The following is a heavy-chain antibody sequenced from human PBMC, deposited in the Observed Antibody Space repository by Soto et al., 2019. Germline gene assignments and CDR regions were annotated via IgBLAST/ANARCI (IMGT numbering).Heavy chain of an antibody. CDR1: CGSISISNW. CDR3: ARLNSYYYGSGSYYRGRSGKSYGMDV. Sequence: SATLSLTCAVACGSISISNWWRWVRQPPGKGLEWIGEIYHSGSTNYNPSLKSRVTISVDKSKNQFSLKLSSVTAADTAVYYCARLNSYYYGSGSYYRGRSGKSYGMDVWGQGTTVT. D-gene: IGHD3-10*01. J-gene: IGHJ6*02. CDR2: IYHSGST. V-gene: IGHV4-4*02.